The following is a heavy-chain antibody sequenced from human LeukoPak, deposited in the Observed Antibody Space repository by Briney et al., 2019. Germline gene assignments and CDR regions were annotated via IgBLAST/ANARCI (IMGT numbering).Heavy chain of an antibody. CDR3: AKYLAVAGTDYYFDY. D-gene: IGHD6-19*01. V-gene: IGHV3-21*01. J-gene: IGHJ4*02. CDR1: GFTFSSYS. CDR2: ISSSSSYI. Sequence: SGGSLRLSCAASGFTFSSYSMNWVRQAPGKGLEWVSSISSSSSYIYYADSVKGRFTISRDNSKNTLYLQMNSLRAEDTAVYYCAKYLAVAGTDYYFDYWGQGTLVTVSS.